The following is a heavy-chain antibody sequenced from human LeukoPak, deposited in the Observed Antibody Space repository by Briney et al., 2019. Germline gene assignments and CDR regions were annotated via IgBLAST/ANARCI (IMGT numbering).Heavy chain of an antibody. Sequence: GESLKISCKGSGYSFTSYWIGWVRQMPGKGLEWMGIIYPGDSDTRYSPSFQGQVTISADKSISTAYLQWSSLKASDTAIYYCARRMVRGVMTSPFDYWGQGTLVTVSS. CDR3: ARRMVRGVMTSPFDY. CDR2: IYPGDSDT. D-gene: IGHD3-10*01. CDR1: GYSFTSYW. V-gene: IGHV5-51*01. J-gene: IGHJ4*02.